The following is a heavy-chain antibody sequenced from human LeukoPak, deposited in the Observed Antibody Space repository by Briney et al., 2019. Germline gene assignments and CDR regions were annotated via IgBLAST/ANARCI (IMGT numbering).Heavy chain of an antibody. CDR1: GYSISSGYY. CDR2: IYYSGTT. D-gene: IGHD3-10*01. Sequence: NASETLSLTCTVSGYSISSGYYWGWTRQPPGKGLEWIGSIYYSGTTYYNPSLKGRVTISVDTSKMHFALKQSSVTAADTAVYYCASWKSRSWGWFDYWGQGTLVTVSS. V-gene: IGHV4-38-2*02. CDR3: ASWKSRSWGWFDY. J-gene: IGHJ5*01.